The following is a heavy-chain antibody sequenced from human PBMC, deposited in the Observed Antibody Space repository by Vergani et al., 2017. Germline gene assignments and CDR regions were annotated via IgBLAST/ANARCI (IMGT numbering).Heavy chain of an antibody. D-gene: IGHD5-18*01. CDR3: AKDRAGYSYGYSSFDY. V-gene: IGHV3-9*01. CDR2: ISWNSGSI. CDR1: GFTFDDYA. J-gene: IGHJ4*02. Sequence: EVQLVESGGGLVQPGGSLRLSCAASGFTFDDYAMHWVRQAPGKGLEWVSGISWNSGSIGYADSVKGRFTISRDNAKNSLYLQMNSLRAEDTALYYCAKDRAGYSYGYSSFDYWGQGTLVTVSS.